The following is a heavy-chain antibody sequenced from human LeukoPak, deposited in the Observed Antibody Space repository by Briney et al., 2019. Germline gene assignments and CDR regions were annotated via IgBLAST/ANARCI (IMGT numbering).Heavy chain of an antibody. CDR1: GFTFNKYW. CDR3: ARSLWPEDY. Sequence: PGGSLRLSCAASGFTFNKYWMSWVRQAPGKGLEWVANIKQDGSEKNYVDSVKGRFTISRDNAKTSLYLQMNSLRAEDTAVYYCARSLWPEDYWGQGTLVTVSS. J-gene: IGHJ4*02. CDR2: IKQDGSEK. V-gene: IGHV3-7*01. D-gene: IGHD3-16*02.